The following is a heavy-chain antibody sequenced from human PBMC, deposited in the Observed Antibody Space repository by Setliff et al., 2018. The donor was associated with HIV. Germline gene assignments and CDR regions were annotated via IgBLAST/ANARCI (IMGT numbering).Heavy chain of an antibody. CDR1: GFTFSSYE. Sequence: GGSLRLSCAASGFTFSSYEMNWARQSPGKWLEWLSYISSSGRTIYYADSVKGRFTISRDNAKNSLYLQMNSLRAEDTVVYYCARDYYDSSGYYYRDAFDMWGQGTMVTVSS. CDR3: ARDYYDSSGYYYRDAFDM. CDR2: ISSSGRTI. V-gene: IGHV3-48*03. J-gene: IGHJ3*02. D-gene: IGHD3-22*01.